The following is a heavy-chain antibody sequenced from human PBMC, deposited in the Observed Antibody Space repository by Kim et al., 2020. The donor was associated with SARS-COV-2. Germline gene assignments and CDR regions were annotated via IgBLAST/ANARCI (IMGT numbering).Heavy chain of an antibody. V-gene: IGHV3-30*18. D-gene: IGHD5-18*01. J-gene: IGHJ6*03. CDR2: ISYDGSNK. CDR1: GFTFSSYG. CDR3: ANSGYSYVVSYYYMDV. Sequence: GGSLRLSCAASGFTFSSYGMHWVRQAPGKGLEWVAVISYDGSNKYYADSVKGRFTISRDNSKNTLYLQMNSLRAEDTAVYYCANSGYSYVVSYYYMDVWG.